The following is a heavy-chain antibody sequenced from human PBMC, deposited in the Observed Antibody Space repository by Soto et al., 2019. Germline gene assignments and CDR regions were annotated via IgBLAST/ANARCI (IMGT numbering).Heavy chain of an antibody. J-gene: IGHJ4*02. V-gene: IGHV4-30-4*01. CDR3: ARDSGYSSGWSARYFDY. Sequence: QVQLQELGPGLVKPSQTLSLTCTVSGGSISSGDYYWSWIRQPPGKGLEWIGYIYYSGSTYYNPSLKSRVTISVDTSKNQFSLKLSSVTAADTAVYYCARDSGYSSGWSARYFDYWGQGTLVTVSS. CDR1: GGSISSGDYY. CDR2: IYYSGST. D-gene: IGHD6-19*01.